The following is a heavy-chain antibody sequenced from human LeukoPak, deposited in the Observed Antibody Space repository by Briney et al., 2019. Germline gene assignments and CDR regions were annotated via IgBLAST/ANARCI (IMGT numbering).Heavy chain of an antibody. D-gene: IGHD4-17*01. Sequence: GGSLRLSCAASGFTFSDYWMHWVRQAPGKGLVWVSRINSDGSSTSYADSVKGRFTISRDNAKSTLYLQMNSLRAEDAAVYYCAREEITVTDAFGMWGHGTRVTVSS. CDR2: INSDGSST. J-gene: IGHJ3*02. V-gene: IGHV3-74*01. CDR1: GFTFSDYW. CDR3: AREEITVTDAFGM.